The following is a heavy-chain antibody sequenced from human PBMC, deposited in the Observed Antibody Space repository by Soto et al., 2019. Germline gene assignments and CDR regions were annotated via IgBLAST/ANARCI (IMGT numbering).Heavy chain of an antibody. Sequence: GGSLRLSCAASGFTFSSYAMSWVRQAPGKGLEWASAISGSGGSTYYADSVKGRFTISRDNSKNTLYLQMNSLRAEDTAVYYCAKDMGYCSSTSCYWSNPFDYWGQGTLVTVSS. V-gene: IGHV3-23*01. CDR3: AKDMGYCSSTSCYWSNPFDY. J-gene: IGHJ4*02. D-gene: IGHD2-2*01. CDR1: GFTFSSYA. CDR2: ISGSGGST.